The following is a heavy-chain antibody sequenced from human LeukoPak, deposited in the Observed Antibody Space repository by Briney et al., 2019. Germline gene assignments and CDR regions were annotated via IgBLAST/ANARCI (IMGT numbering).Heavy chain of an antibody. Sequence: ASVKVSCKASGYTFTGYYMHWVRQAPGQGLEWMGRINPNSGGTNYAQKFQGRVTTTRDTSISTAYMELSRLRSDDTAVYYCARAVTTVTNFDYWGQGTLVTVSS. CDR3: ARAVTTVTNFDY. CDR2: INPNSGGT. CDR1: GYTFTGYY. D-gene: IGHD4-17*01. J-gene: IGHJ4*02. V-gene: IGHV1-2*06.